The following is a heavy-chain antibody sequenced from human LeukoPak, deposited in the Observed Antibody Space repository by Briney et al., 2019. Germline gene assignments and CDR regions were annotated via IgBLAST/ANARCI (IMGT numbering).Heavy chain of an antibody. D-gene: IGHD5-18*01. V-gene: IGHV1-69*13. CDR1: GGTFSSYA. J-gene: IGHJ6*03. Sequence: ASVKVSCKASGGTFSSYAISWLRQAPGQGLEWMGGIIPIFGTANYAQKFQGRVTITADESTSTAYMELSSLRSEDTAVYYCATLVDTAYLRYYYYYMDVWGKGTTVTVSS. CDR3: ATLVDTAYLRYYYYYMDV. CDR2: IIPIFGTA.